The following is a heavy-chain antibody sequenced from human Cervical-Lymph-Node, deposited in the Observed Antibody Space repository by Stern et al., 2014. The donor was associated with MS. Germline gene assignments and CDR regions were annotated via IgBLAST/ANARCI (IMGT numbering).Heavy chain of an antibody. CDR3: SSSGYNGVDDYFDY. V-gene: IGHV4-59*03. J-gene: IGHJ4*02. Sequence: QVQLQESGPGLVRPSETLSLTCTVSGGSTSSFYWRGIRQAPGEGLEWIGYTYYRGNSNYNPSLRGRVTISADTSKSQFSLKLHSVTAADTAVYYCSSSGYNGVDDYFDYWGQGTLVTVSS. CDR1: GGSTSSFY. CDR2: TYYRGNS. D-gene: IGHD3-22*01.